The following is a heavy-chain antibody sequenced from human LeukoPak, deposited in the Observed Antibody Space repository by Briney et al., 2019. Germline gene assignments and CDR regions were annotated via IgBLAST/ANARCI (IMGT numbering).Heavy chain of an antibody. CDR2: ISLGDSDT. J-gene: IGHJ4*02. CDR3: ARRACSGDSCLDY. CDR1: GFSFTTYG. D-gene: IGHD2-15*01. V-gene: IGHV5-51*01. Sequence: GESLKISCKGSGFSFTTYGIAWVRQTPGKGLECMGIISLGDSDTRYSPSFQGQVSISGDKSINTAYVHWSNLKAPDTAMYYCARRACSGDSCLDYWGQGTLVTVSS.